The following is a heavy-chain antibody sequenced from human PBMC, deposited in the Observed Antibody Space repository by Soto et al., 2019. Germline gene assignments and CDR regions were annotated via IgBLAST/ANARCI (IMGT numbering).Heavy chain of an antibody. CDR2: VSSRSITT. Sequence: QVQLVESGGGSVKPGGSLRLSCAASGFTFSDYYMAWIRQAPGKGLEWVSYVSSRSITTNYADSVKGRFTISRDDARNSLYLQMNSLPAEDTAVYYCVRDNGGTFDYWGQGTLVTVSS. D-gene: IGHD2-8*01. CDR1: GFTFSDYY. V-gene: IGHV3-11*05. J-gene: IGHJ4*02. CDR3: VRDNGGTFDY.